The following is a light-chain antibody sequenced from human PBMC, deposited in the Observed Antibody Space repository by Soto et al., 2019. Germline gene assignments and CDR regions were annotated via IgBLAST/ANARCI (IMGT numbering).Light chain of an antibody. Sequence: QSDLTQPASVSGSPGQSITISCTGTRDDIGDYNYVSWYQQYPGKAPKLIIFEVSNRPSGVSDRFSGYKSGNTASLTISGVQTEDEATYCGSSYTSSDALVFGGGTKVTVL. CDR2: EVS. CDR3: SSYTSSDALV. V-gene: IGLV2-14*01. J-gene: IGLJ3*02. CDR1: RDDIGDYNY.